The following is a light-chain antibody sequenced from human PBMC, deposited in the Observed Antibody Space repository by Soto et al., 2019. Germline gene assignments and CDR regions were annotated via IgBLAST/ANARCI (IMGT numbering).Light chain of an antibody. V-gene: IGLV2-23*02. CDR1: TSDVGSSNL. Sequence: QSALTQPASVSGSPGQSITISCTGTTSDVGSSNLVSWYQQHPGKVPKLIIYGVSNRPSGVSNRFSGSKSGNAASLTISGLQAEDEADYYCFSFAGSSTYVFGTGTKVTVL. CDR2: GVS. J-gene: IGLJ1*01. CDR3: FSFAGSSTYV.